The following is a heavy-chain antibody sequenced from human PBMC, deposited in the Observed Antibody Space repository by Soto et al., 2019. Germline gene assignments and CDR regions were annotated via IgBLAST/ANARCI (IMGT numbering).Heavy chain of an antibody. J-gene: IGHJ4*02. CDR3: ASLQVPGNFDY. CDR1: GGSIRSSNYY. CDR2: IYYSGDT. V-gene: IGHV4-39*01. D-gene: IGHD6-13*01. Sequence: QLQLQESGPGLVKPSETLSLTCTVSGGSIRSSNYYWAWVRQPPGKGLEWIANIYYSGDTYFHPSLRSRLTVSVDTSKNQLSLKLSSLTAADTAMYYCASLQVPGNFDYWGQGTLVTVSS.